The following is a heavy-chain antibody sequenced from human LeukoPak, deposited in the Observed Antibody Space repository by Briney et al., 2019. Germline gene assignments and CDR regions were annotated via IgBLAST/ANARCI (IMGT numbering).Heavy chain of an antibody. J-gene: IGHJ3*01. CDR1: GFTFSSYP. D-gene: IGHD1-14*01. Sequence: PGGSLRLSCAASGFTFSSYPMSWVRQAPGKGLERVSFIDASGGSIYYADSVKGRFTVSRDNSKSTLHLQMNSLRAEDMAVYFCAKRTLEGASDFWGQGTMVTVSS. CDR2: IDASGGSI. CDR3: AKRTLEGASDF. V-gene: IGHV3-23*01.